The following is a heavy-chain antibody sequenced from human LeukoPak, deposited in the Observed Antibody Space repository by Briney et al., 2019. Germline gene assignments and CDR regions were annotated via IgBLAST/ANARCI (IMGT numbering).Heavy chain of an antibody. D-gene: IGHD6-13*01. Sequence: PSETLSLTCTVSGGSITNYYWSWIRQPPGKGLEWIGSIYYSGSTYYNPSLKSRVTISVDTSKNQFSLKLSSVTAADTAVYYCARHPVVAAAGYFDYWGQGTLVTVSS. V-gene: IGHV4-39*01. CDR2: IYYSGST. CDR3: ARHPVVAAAGYFDY. CDR1: GGSITNYY. J-gene: IGHJ4*02.